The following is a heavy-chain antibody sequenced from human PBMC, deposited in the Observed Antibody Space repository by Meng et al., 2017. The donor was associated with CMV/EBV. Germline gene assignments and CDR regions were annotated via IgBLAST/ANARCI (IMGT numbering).Heavy chain of an antibody. CDR1: GGSISSYY. V-gene: IGHV4-4*07. CDR3: AREIVVVPAAIDNWFDP. Sequence: QVLLPESGPGLVKPSETLYLTCTVSGGSISSYYWSWIRQPAGKGLEWIGRIYTSGSTNYNPSLKSRVTMSVDTSKNQFSLKLSSVTAADTAVYYCAREIVVVPAAIDNWFDPWGQGTLVTVSS. J-gene: IGHJ5*02. CDR2: IYTSGST. D-gene: IGHD2-2*02.